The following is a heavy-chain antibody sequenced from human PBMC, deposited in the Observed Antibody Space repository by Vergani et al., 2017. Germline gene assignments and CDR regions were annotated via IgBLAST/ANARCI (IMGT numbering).Heavy chain of an antibody. D-gene: IGHD1-7*01. CDR3: TLLTGTTPYPYYDGMDV. Sequence: EVQLVESGGGLVQPGGSLKLSCAASGFTFSGSAMHWVRQASGKGLEWVGRIRSKANSYATAYAASVNGRFTISRDDSKNTAYLQMNSLKTEDTAVYYXTLLTGTTPYPYYDGMDVWGQGTTVTVSS. V-gene: IGHV3-73*01. CDR1: GFTFSGSA. J-gene: IGHJ6*02. CDR2: IRSKANSYAT.